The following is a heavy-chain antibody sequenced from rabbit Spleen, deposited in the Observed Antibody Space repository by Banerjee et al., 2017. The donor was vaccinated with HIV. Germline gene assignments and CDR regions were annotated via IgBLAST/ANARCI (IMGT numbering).Heavy chain of an antibody. CDR1: GFTISSTYW. CDR3: ARDLVGVIGWNFNL. Sequence: QSLEESGGDLVKPGASLTLTCKASGFTISSTYWICWVRQAPGKGLEWIACINASTGKPVYATWASGRFTISRTSSTTVTLRMTSLTAADRATYFCARDLVGVIGWNFNLWGPGTLVTVS. D-gene: IGHD1-1*01. J-gene: IGHJ4*01. CDR2: INASTGKP. V-gene: IGHV1S40*01.